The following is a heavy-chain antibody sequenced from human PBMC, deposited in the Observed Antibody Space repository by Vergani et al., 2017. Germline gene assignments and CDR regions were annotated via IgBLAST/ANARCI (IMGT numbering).Heavy chain of an antibody. CDR3: AKDFSSSSFDY. V-gene: IGHV3-30*18. D-gene: IGHD6-6*01. CDR1: GFTFSSYG. CDR2: ISYDGSNK. Sequence: QVQLVESGGGVVQPGRSLRLSCAASGFTFSSYGMHWVLQAPGKGLEWVAVISYDGSNKYYADSVKGRFTISRDNSKNTLYLQMNSLRAEDTAVYYCAKDFSSSSFDYWGQGTLVTVSS. J-gene: IGHJ4*02.